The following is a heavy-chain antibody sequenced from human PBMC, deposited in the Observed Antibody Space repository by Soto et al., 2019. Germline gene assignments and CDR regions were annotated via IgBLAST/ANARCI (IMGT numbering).Heavy chain of an antibody. J-gene: IGHJ5*02. D-gene: IGHD1-26*01. CDR2: ISADNGNT. Sequence: ASVKVSCKASGYTFTSYGISWVRQAPGQGLEWMGWISADNGNTNYAQKLQGRVTMTTDTSTSTAYMELRSLRSDDTAVYYCARVDYSGSPSGPWGQGTLVTVSS. V-gene: IGHV1-18*01. CDR1: GYTFTSYG. CDR3: ARVDYSGSPSGP.